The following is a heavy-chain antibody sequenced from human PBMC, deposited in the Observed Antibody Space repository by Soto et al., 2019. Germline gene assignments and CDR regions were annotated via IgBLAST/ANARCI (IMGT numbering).Heavy chain of an antibody. CDR3: ARDLLTTAYDY. Sequence: GGSLRLSCAASGFTFSSYAMSWVRQAPGKGLEWVSAISSSSSYIYYADSVKGRFTISRDNAKNSLYLQMNSLRAEDTAVYYCARDLLTTAYDYWGQGTLVTVSS. CDR2: ISSSSSYI. D-gene: IGHD4-17*01. CDR1: GFTFSSYA. J-gene: IGHJ4*02. V-gene: IGHV3-21*01.